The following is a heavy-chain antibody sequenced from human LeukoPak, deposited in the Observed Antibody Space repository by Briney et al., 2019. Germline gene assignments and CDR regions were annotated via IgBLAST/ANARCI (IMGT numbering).Heavy chain of an antibody. V-gene: IGHV3-23*01. Sequence: QPGRSLRLSCAASGFTFSSYAMSWVRQAPGKGLEWVSAISGSGGSTYYADSVKGRFTISRDNSKNTLYLQMNSLRAEDTAVYYGAKVRSPGEPGSAFDIWCQGTMVTVSS. CDR3: AKVRSPGEPGSAFDI. CDR2: ISGSGGST. J-gene: IGHJ3*02. D-gene: IGHD3-10*01. CDR1: GFTFSSYA.